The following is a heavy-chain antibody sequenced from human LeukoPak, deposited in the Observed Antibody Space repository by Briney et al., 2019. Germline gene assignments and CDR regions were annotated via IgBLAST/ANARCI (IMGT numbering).Heavy chain of an antibody. Sequence: SETLSLTCAVYGGSFSGYYWSWIRQPPGKGLEWIGEINHSGSTNYNPSLKSRVTISVDTAKNQFSLKLSSVTAADTAVYYCARAPSLLGYCTNGVCSAGADYFDYWGQGTLVTVSS. V-gene: IGHV4-34*01. J-gene: IGHJ4*02. D-gene: IGHD2-8*01. CDR1: GGSFSGYY. CDR3: ARAPSLLGYCTNGVCSAGADYFDY. CDR2: INHSGST.